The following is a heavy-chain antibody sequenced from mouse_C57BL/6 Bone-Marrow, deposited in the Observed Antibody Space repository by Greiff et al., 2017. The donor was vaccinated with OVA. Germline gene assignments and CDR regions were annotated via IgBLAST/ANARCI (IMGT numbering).Heavy chain of an antibody. CDR2: SRNKANDYTT. CDR1: GFTFSDFY. V-gene: IGHV7-1*01. CDR3: ARDDGDYPYYYAMDY. J-gene: IGHJ4*01. Sequence: EVKVVESGGGLVQSGRSLRLSCATSGFTFSDFYMEWVRQAPGKGLEWIAASRNKANDYTTEYSASVKGRFIVSRDTSQSILYLQMNALRAEDTAIYYCARDDGDYPYYYAMDYWGQGTSVTVSS. D-gene: IGHD2-13*01.